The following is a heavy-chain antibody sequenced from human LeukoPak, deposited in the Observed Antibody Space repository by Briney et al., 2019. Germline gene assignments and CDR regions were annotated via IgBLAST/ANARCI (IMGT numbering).Heavy chain of an antibody. CDR2: MNPNSGNT. CDR3: ARSGVLRYFDWSPPPTYYMDV. Sequence: GASVKVSCKASGYTFTSYDINWVRQATGQGLEWMGWMNPNSGNTGYAQKFQGRVTITRNTSISTAYMELSSLRSEDMAVYYCARSGVLRYFDWSPPPTYYMDVWGKGTTVTVSS. J-gene: IGHJ6*03. V-gene: IGHV1-8*03. CDR1: GYTFTSYD. D-gene: IGHD3-9*01.